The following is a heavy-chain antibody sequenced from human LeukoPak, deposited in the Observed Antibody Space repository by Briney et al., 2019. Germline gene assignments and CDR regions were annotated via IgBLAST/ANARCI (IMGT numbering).Heavy chain of an antibody. V-gene: IGHV4-39*01. CDR3: ARLQRKITIFGVVIHYFDY. CDR2: IYYSGST. Sequence: SETLSLTCTVSSGSISSSSYYWGWIRQPPGKGLEWIGSIYYSGSTYYNPSLKSRVTISVDTSKNQFSLKLSSVTAADTAVYYCARLQRKITIFGVVIHYFDYWGQGTLVTVSS. J-gene: IGHJ4*02. D-gene: IGHD3-3*01. CDR1: SGSISSSSYY.